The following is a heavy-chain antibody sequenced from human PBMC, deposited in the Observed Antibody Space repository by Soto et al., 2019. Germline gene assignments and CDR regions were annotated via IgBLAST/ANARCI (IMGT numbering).Heavy chain of an antibody. Sequence: SETLSLTXAVYGGSFSGYYWSWIRQPPGKGLEWIGEINHSGSTNYNPSLKSRVTISVDTSKNQFSLKLSSVTAADTAVYYCAREDSIIIPAVSDFWGQGTLVTVSS. CDR1: GGSFSGYY. J-gene: IGHJ4*02. CDR2: INHSGST. D-gene: IGHD2-2*01. CDR3: AREDSIIIPAVSDF. V-gene: IGHV4-34*01.